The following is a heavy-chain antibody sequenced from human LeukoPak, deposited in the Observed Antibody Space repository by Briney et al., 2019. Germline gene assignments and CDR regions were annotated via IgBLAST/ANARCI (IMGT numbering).Heavy chain of an antibody. CDR2: IKSDGSGT. V-gene: IGHV3-74*01. D-gene: IGHD5-18*01. CDR3: AGDAGYSYAT. Sequence: PGGSLRLSCAASGFTFSSTWMHWVRQAPGKGLVWVSHIKSDGSGTIYADSVKGRFTISRDNAKNTVYLQMNSLRVEDTAVYYCAGDAGYSYATWGQGTLVTVSS. CDR1: GFTFSSTW. J-gene: IGHJ4*02.